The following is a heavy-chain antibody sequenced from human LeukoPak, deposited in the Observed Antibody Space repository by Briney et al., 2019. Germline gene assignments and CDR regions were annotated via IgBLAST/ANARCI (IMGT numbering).Heavy chain of an antibody. CDR1: GFTFISYT. CDR3: ARWEED. V-gene: IGHV3-21*01. Sequence: GGSLRPSCAASGFTFISYTMTWVGQPPGKGLEWVSSISSSSSYIYYADSVKGRFTISRDNAKNSLYLQMNSLRAEDTAVYYCARWEEDWGQGTLVTVSS. J-gene: IGHJ4*02. D-gene: IGHD1-26*01. CDR2: ISSSSSYI.